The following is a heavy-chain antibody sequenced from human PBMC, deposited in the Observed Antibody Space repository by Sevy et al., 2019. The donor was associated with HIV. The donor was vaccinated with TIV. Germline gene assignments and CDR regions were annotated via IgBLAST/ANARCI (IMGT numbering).Heavy chain of an antibody. CDR3: AKGGSWRIAVAGRGHFDY. D-gene: IGHD6-19*01. Sequence: GGSLRLSCAASGFTFSSYAMSWVRQAPGKGLEWVSAISGSGGSTYYAYSVKGRFTISRDNSKNTLYLQMNSLRAEDTAVYYCAKGGSWRIAVAGRGHFDYWGQGTLVTVSS. CDR2: ISGSGGST. CDR1: GFTFSSYA. V-gene: IGHV3-23*01. J-gene: IGHJ4*02.